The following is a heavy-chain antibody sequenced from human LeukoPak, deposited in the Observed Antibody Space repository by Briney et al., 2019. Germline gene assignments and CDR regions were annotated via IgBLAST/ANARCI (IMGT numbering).Heavy chain of an antibody. J-gene: IGHJ4*02. D-gene: IGHD2-21*02. V-gene: IGHV1-2*02. CDR1: GYTFTGYY. CDR2: INPNSGGT. CDR3: ARAYCGGDCYLPKDFDY. Sequence: ASVKVSCKASGYTFTGYYMHWVRQAPGQGLEWMGWINPNSGGTNYAQKLQGRVTMTTDTSTSTAYMELRSLRSDDTAVYYCARAYCGGDCYLPKDFDYWGQGTLVTASS.